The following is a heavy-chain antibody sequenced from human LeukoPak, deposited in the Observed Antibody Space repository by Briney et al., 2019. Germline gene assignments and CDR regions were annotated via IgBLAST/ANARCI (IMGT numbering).Heavy chain of an antibody. J-gene: IGHJ6*03. Sequence: SETLSLTCTVSGYSISSGYYWGWIRQPPGKGLEWIGSIYHSGSTYYNPSLKSRVTISVDTSKNQFSLKLSSVTAADTAVYYCARAHSSSWSTYYYYYMDVWGKGTTVTVSS. CDR1: GYSISSGYY. CDR2: IYHSGST. D-gene: IGHD6-13*01. V-gene: IGHV4-38-2*02. CDR3: ARAHSSSWSTYYYYYMDV.